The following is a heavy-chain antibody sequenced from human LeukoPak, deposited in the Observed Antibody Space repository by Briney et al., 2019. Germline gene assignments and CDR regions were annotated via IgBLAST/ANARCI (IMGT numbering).Heavy chain of an antibody. D-gene: IGHD3-10*01. Sequence: SQTLSLTCTVSGGSISSGSYYWSWIRQPAGKGLEWIGRIYTNGSTNYNPSLKSRVTISVDTSKNQFSLKLSPVTAADTAMYYCARGSYYGSGSPPGYWGQGTLVTVSS. CDR1: GGSISSGSYY. V-gene: IGHV4-61*02. CDR3: ARGSYYGSGSPPGY. J-gene: IGHJ4*02. CDR2: IYTNGST.